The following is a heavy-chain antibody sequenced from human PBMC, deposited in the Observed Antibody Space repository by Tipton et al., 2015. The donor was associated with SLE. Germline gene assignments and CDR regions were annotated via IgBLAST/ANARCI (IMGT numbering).Heavy chain of an antibody. CDR3: ATDAGMDV. CDR1: GGPTSSYY. V-gene: IGHV4-59*01. Sequence: TLSLTCTVSGGPTSSYYWGWIRQPPGKGLEWIGYIYYSGGTNHNPSLKSRVTMSVDTSKNQFSLKLSSVTAADTAVYYCATDAGMDVRGQGITVTLPS. J-gene: IGHJ6*02. CDR2: IYYSGGT.